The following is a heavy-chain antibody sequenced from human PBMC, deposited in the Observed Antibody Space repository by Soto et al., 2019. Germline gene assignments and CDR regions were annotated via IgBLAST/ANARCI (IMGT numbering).Heavy chain of an antibody. CDR3: GRHFPGTGASPHR. CDR2: VDFMGAT. D-gene: IGHD1-1*01. V-gene: IGHV4-59*08. J-gene: IGHJ5*02. CDR1: GGSNSGYY. Sequence: QVQLQESGPGLLNPSETLSLTCTVSGGSNSGYYWSWIRQSPEKGLELIGYVDFMGATKYNPSLRSRVTTSVHTSNTQISLTLRSVIAADTGVYYCGRHFPGTGASPHRWGQGTLVTVSS.